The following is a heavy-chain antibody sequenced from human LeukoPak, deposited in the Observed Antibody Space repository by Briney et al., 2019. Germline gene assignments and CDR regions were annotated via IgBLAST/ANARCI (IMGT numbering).Heavy chain of an antibody. CDR2: INHSGST. J-gene: IGHJ4*02. Sequence: SETLSLTCAVYGGSFSGYYWSWIRQPPGKGLEWIGEINHSGSTNYNPSLKSRVTISVDTSKNQISLKLSSVTAADTAVYYCARSYRYSNHFDYWGQGTLVTVSS. D-gene: IGHD4-11*01. V-gene: IGHV4-34*01. CDR3: ARSYRYSNHFDY. CDR1: GGSFSGYY.